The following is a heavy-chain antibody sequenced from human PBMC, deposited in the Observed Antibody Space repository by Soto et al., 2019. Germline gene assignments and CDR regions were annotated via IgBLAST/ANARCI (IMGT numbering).Heavy chain of an antibody. CDR1: GFTVSSNY. Sequence: EVQLVESGGGLIQPGGSLRLSCAVSGFTVSSNYITWVRQAPGKGLEWVSVIYSGGSTYYAYSVRGRFTISRDNSKNTLYLQMNGLRAEDTAVYYCASSYTWRLFDYWGQGTLVTVSS. J-gene: IGHJ4*02. CDR2: IYSGGST. CDR3: ASSYTWRLFDY. D-gene: IGHD1-20*01. V-gene: IGHV3-53*01.